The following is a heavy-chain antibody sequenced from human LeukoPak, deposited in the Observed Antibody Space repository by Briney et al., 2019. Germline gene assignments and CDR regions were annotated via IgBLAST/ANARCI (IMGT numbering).Heavy chain of an antibody. Sequence: GGSLRLSCAASGFTFSSYAMNWVRQAPGKGLEWVSAISGSGGSTFYADSVKGRFTISRDNSKNTLYLQMNNLRAEDTAIFYCARVNPLMAPGAFDIWGQGTMVAVSS. V-gene: IGHV3-23*01. CDR2: ISGSGGST. J-gene: IGHJ3*02. CDR1: GFTFSSYA. D-gene: IGHD2-8*01. CDR3: ARVNPLMAPGAFDI.